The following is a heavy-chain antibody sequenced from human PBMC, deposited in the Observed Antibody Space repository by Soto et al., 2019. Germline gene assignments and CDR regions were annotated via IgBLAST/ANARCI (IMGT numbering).Heavy chain of an antibody. J-gene: IGHJ3*02. CDR3: AQGGWADM. V-gene: IGHV3-23*01. Sequence: EVQVLESGGGLVQPGGSLRLSCTASGFIFSSYGMTWVRQAPGKGLEWVSGVTRNVGTTYFADSVKGRFSMSGDNSKTTMYLQMDSLRAEDTAIYYCAQGGWADMWGQGTMVTVSS. CDR1: GFIFSSYG. CDR2: VTRNVGTT. D-gene: IGHD3-16*01.